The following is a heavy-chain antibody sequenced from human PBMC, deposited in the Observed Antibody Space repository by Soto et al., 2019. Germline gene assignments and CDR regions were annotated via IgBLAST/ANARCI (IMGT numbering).Heavy chain of an antibody. CDR2: ISAYNGNT. CDR3: ARDLDGSGGYYTDY. CDR1: GYMFVTYG. D-gene: IGHD3-10*01. J-gene: IGHJ4*02. Sequence: ASVKVSFKASGYMFVTYGINWVRQAPGQGLEWMGWISAYNGNTKYAQNLQGRVTMTTXEXXXXAXMXMXXXXSDXTAVYYCARDLDGSGGYYTDYWGPGTLVTVSS. V-gene: IGHV1-18*01.